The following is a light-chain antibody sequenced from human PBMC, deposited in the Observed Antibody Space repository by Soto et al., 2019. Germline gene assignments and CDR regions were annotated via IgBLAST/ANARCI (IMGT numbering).Light chain of an antibody. Sequence: DIQMTQSPSTLSASVGDRVTITCRASQSISSWLAWYQQKPGKAPKLLIYDASSLESGVPSRFSGSGSGTEFTLTISSLQPDDFATYYCQQYNPGWTFGQGTKVEIK. V-gene: IGKV1-5*01. CDR1: QSISSW. CDR2: DAS. J-gene: IGKJ1*01. CDR3: QQYNPGWT.